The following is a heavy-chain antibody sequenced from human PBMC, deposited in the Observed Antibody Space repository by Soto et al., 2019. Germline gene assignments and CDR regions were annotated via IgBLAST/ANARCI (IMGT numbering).Heavy chain of an antibody. CDR3: ARVHVMVVAGSTFDY. V-gene: IGHV4-38-2*02. Sequence: SETLSISCTVSGFWIRSGSCWSWIRRAPGKGPEWIAGIYHGGTTFYNPSLKSRITISVDTSNNQFSLKLTSVTAADTAVYYCARVHVMVVAGSTFDYWGHGTLVT. J-gene: IGHJ4*01. CDR2: IYHGGTT. D-gene: IGHD6-19*01. CDR1: GFWIRSGSC.